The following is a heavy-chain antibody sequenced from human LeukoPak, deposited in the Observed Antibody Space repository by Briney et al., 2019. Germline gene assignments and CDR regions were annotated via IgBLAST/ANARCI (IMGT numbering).Heavy chain of an antibody. J-gene: IGHJ4*02. CDR1: GGSISSSSYY. V-gene: IGHV4-39*01. CDR2: IYYSGST. CDR3: ARRVVITPRTIAAFDY. D-gene: IGHD3-9*01. Sequence: SETLSLTCTVSGGSISSSSYYWGWIRQPPGKGLEWIGSIYYSGSTYYNPSLKSRVTISVDTSKNQFSLKLSSVTAADTAVYYCARRVVITPRTIAAFDYWGQGTLATVSS.